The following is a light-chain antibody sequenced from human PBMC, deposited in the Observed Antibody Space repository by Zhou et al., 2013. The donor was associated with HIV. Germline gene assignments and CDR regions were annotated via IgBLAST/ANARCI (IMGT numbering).Light chain of an antibody. V-gene: IGKV1-12*01. J-gene: IGKJ1*01. CDR3: LQDSNYPRT. Sequence: DIQMTQSPSSLSASVGDRVIITCRASQDISTWLSWYQQKPGKGPKVLIYAASTLQSGVPSRFSGSGSGTDFTLTIDSLQPEDFATYYCLQDSNYPRTFGQGTSVEFK. CDR2: AAS. CDR1: QDISTW.